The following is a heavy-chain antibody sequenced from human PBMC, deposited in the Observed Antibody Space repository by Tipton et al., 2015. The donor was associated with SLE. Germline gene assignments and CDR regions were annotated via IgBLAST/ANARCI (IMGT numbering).Heavy chain of an antibody. CDR1: GGSISSTHYF. CDR2: MYSRGST. J-gene: IGHJ4*02. V-gene: IGHV4-39*07. D-gene: IGHD3-22*01. Sequence: LRLSCTVSGGSISSTHYFWGWIRQPPGKGLEWIASMYSRGSTYYNPSLKSRVTTSVDTSKNQFSLKLTSVTAADTAVYYCARLEYYYDTSAYYGIDWGQGTLVTVSS. CDR3: ARLEYYYDTSAYYGID.